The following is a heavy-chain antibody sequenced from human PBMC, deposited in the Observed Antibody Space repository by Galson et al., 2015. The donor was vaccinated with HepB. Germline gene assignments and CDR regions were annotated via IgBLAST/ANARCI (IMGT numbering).Heavy chain of an antibody. CDR1: GGSISSYY. Sequence: TLSLTCTVSGGSISSYYWSWIRQPPGKGLEWIGYIYYSGSTNYNPSLKSRVTISVDTSKNQFSLKLSSVTAADTAVYYCARGGYYGSGSYYTSRRQNGNNWFDPWGQGTLVTVSS. CDR2: IYYSGST. V-gene: IGHV4-59*01. D-gene: IGHD3-10*01. CDR3: ARGGYYGSGSYYTSRRQNGNNWFDP. J-gene: IGHJ5*02.